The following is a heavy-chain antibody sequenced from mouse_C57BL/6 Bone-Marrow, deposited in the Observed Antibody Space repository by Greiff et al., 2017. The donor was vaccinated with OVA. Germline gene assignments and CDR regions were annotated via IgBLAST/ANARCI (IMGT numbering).Heavy chain of an antibody. J-gene: IGHJ2*01. CDR2: IRSKSNNYAT. Sequence: EVHLVESGGGLVQPKGSLKLSCAASGFSFNTYAMNWVRQAPGKGLEWVARIRSKSNNYATYYADSVKDRFTISRDDSESLLYLQMNNLKTDDTAMYYCVRYYYGSLDYWGQGTTLTVSS. CDR1: GFSFNTYA. D-gene: IGHD1-1*01. V-gene: IGHV10-1*01. CDR3: VRYYYGSLDY.